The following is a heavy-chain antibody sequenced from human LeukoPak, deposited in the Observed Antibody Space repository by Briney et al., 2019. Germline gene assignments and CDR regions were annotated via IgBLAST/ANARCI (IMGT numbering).Heavy chain of an antibody. D-gene: IGHD2-21*01. Sequence: GGSLRLSCAASGFTFSSYAMSWVRQAPGKGLEWVSAISGSGGSTYYADSVKGRFTISRDNSKNTPYLQMNSLRAEDTAVYYCARTIVALYYFGYWGQGTLVTVSS. CDR1: GFTFSSYA. V-gene: IGHV3-23*01. CDR2: ISGSGGST. CDR3: ARTIVALYYFGY. J-gene: IGHJ4*02.